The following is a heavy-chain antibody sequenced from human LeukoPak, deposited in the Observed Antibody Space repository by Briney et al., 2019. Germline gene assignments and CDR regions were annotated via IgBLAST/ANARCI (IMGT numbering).Heavy chain of an antibody. Sequence: GGSLRLSCAASGFTFSSYSMNWVRQAPGKGLEWVSYISSSGSTIYYADSVKGRFTISRDNAKNSLYLQMNSLRAEDTAVYYCASLVVVAAKAHDYWGQGTLVTVSS. D-gene: IGHD2-15*01. CDR3: ASLVVVAAKAHDY. CDR1: GFTFSSYS. J-gene: IGHJ4*02. V-gene: IGHV3-48*04. CDR2: ISSSGSTI.